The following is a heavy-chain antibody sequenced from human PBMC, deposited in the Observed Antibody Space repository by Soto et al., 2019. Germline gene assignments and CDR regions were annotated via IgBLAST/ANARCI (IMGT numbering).Heavy chain of an antibody. V-gene: IGHV4-4*07. CDR1: GGSISGFF. J-gene: IGHJ6*02. CDR2: VSASGST. CDR3: ARGGSTNYYYGLDX. Sequence: NPSETLSLTCTVSGGSISGFFWTWVRQPPGMPLEGLGHVSASGSTAYKPSLRSRLSLSLDVSKKRFSLELTSVTAAETATYFCARGGSTNYYYGLDXWGQGTTVTVS.